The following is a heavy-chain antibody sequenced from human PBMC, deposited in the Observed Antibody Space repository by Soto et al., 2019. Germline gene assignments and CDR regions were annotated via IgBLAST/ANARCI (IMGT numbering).Heavy chain of an antibody. J-gene: IGHJ5*02. Sequence: PGEFLKTLLTGSGSNFARYWIGLVRQMPGKGLEWMGIIYPGDSDTRYSPSFQGQVTISADKSIRTAYLQWSSLKASDTAMYYCARRDSGYDYGVWFDPWGQGTLVTVSS. CDR3: ARRDSGYDYGVWFDP. V-gene: IGHV5-51*01. CDR1: GSNFARYW. D-gene: IGHD5-12*01. CDR2: IYPGDSDT.